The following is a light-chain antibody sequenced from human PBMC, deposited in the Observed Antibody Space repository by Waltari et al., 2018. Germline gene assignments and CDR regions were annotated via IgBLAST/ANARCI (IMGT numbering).Light chain of an antibody. J-gene: IGLJ1*01. Sequence: QSALTQPAPVSGSPGQSNTIPCTGTSSDIGKFNHVSWYQPHPGKAPTLILFEDDKRPFGVSSRFSASKSGNTASLIIAGLQVDDEADYFCCSYAGDVTYVFGAGTKVTVL. CDR3: CSYAGDVTYV. CDR2: EDD. V-gene: IGLV2-23*01. CDR1: SSDIGKFNH.